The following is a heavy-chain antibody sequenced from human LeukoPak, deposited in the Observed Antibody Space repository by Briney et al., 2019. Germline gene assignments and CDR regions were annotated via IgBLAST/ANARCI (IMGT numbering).Heavy chain of an antibody. V-gene: IGHV1-18*01. Sequence: ASVKVSCKASGGTFSSYGISWVRQAPGQGLEWMGWISAYNGNTNYAQKFQGRVTLTRDMSTSTVYMELSSLRSEDTAVYYCAFAASDYGDNYMDVWGKGTTVTVSS. CDR1: GGTFSSYG. J-gene: IGHJ6*03. CDR2: ISAYNGNT. CDR3: AFAASDYGDNYMDV. D-gene: IGHD4-17*01.